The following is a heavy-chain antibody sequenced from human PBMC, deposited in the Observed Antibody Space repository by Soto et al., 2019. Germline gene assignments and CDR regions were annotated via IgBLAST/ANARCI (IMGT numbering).Heavy chain of an antibody. D-gene: IGHD5-12*01. CDR1: GGTFSSYA. V-gene: IGHV1-69*01. J-gene: IGHJ4*02. CDR2: IIPIFGTA. Sequence: QVQLMQSGAEVTKPGPSVKVSCKASGGTFSSYAISWVRQAPGQGLEWMGGIIPIFGTANYAKKFQDGVTIPADESTTPAYMELSSLRSEDTAVYYCERAVEMATKTPRVWGQGTLVTVSS. CDR3: ERAVEMATKTPRV.